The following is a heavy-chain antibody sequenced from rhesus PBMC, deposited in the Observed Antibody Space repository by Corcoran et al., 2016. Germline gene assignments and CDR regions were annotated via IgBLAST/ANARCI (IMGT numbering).Heavy chain of an antibody. CDR1: GFSLTTSGMG. Sequence: QVTLKESGPALVKPTQTLTLTCTFSGFSLTTSGMGVGWIRQPPGKALEWLALIYWDDDKRYSTSLKSRLTISKDTSKNQVVLTMTNMDPVDTATYYCARGVWGSSYFDYWGQGVLVTVSS. CDR3: ARGVWGSSYFDY. D-gene: IGHD3-34*01. V-gene: IGHV2-174*01. CDR2: IYWDDDK. J-gene: IGHJ4*01.